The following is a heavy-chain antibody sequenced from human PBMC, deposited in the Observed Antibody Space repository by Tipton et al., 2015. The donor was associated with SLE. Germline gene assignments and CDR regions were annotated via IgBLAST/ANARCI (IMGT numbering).Heavy chain of an antibody. V-gene: IGHV4-34*01. D-gene: IGHD4-17*01. CDR3: ARGAFKYGLLYGDYPRYFDY. CDR1: GGSFSGYY. CDR2: INHSGST. Sequence: SLTCAVYGGSFSGYYWSWIRQPPGKGLEWIGEINHSGSTNYNPSLKSRVTISVDTSKNQFSLKLSSVTAADTAVYYCARGAFKYGLLYGDYPRYFDYWGQGTLVTVSS. J-gene: IGHJ4*02.